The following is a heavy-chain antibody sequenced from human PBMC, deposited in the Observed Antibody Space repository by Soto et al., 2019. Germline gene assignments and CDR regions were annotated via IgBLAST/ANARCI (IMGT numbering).Heavy chain of an antibody. CDR3: ARDSHYDSSGFDY. CDR2: IYYSGST. Sequence: SETLSLTCTVSGGSISSGCYYWSWIRQHPGKGLEWIGYIYYSGSTYYNPSLKSRVTISVDTSKSQFSLKLSSVTAADTAVYYCARDSHYDSSGFDYWGQGTLVTVSS. CDR1: GGSISSGCYY. J-gene: IGHJ4*02. D-gene: IGHD3-22*01. V-gene: IGHV4-31*03.